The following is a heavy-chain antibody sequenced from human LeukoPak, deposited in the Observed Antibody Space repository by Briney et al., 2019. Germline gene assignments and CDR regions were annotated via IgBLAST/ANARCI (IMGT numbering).Heavy chain of an antibody. CDR1: GFTFSSYD. Sequence: GGSLRLSCAASGFTFSSYDLNWVRQAPGKGLEWISYISSTGLTIHYADSVKGRFTISRDNAKNSLFVQMNSLRAEDTAVYYCARVHTSVTTLDSWGQGTLVTVSS. J-gene: IGHJ4*02. CDR2: ISSTGLTI. D-gene: IGHD4-17*01. CDR3: ARVHTSVTTLDS. V-gene: IGHV3-48*03.